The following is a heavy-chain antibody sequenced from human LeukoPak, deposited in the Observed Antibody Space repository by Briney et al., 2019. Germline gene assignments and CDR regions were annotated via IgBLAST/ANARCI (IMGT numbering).Heavy chain of an antibody. Sequence: SVKVSCKASGYTFTSYGLSWVRQAPGQGLEWMGRIIPILGIANYAQKFQGRVTITADKSTSTAYMELSSLRSEDTAVYYCARETVAGSYYYYGMDVWGQGTTVTVSS. CDR3: ARETVAGSYYYYGMDV. CDR2: IIPILGIA. J-gene: IGHJ6*02. V-gene: IGHV1-69*04. D-gene: IGHD6-19*01. CDR1: GYTFTSYG.